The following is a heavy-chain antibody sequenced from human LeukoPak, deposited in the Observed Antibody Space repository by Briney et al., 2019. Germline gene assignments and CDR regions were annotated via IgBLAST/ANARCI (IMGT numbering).Heavy chain of an antibody. J-gene: IGHJ5*02. CDR2: IGGYTGHT. Sequence: ASVKVSCKTSGYSFTSYGVTWVRQAPGQGLEWMGWIGGYTGHTNYVQTFPGRVTMTTDTSTSTAYMELRSLTSDDTAVYYCARDGSCSGGSCAMDGWFDPWGQGTLVTVSS. CDR3: ARDGSCSGGSCAMDGWFDP. V-gene: IGHV1-18*01. CDR1: GYSFTSYG. D-gene: IGHD2-15*01.